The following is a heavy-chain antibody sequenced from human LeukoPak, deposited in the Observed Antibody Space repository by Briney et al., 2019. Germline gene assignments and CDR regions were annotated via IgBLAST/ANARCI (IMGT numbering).Heavy chain of an antibody. D-gene: IGHD3-9*01. V-gene: IGHV3-33*01. CDR1: GFTFSSYG. J-gene: IGHJ6*02. CDR2: IWYDGSNK. Sequence: GGSLRLSCAASGFTFSSYGMHWVRQAPGKGLEGVAVIWYDGSNKYYADSVKGRFTISRDNSKNTLYLQMNSLRAEDTAVYYCARDDRGGLDWLPPNGMDVWGQGTTVTVSS. CDR3: ARDDRGGLDWLPPNGMDV.